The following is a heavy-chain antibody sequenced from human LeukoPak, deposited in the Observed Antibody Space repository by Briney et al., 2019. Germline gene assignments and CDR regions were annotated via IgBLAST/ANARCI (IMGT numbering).Heavy chain of an antibody. D-gene: IGHD6-19*01. CDR3: ARPSNNSGWYFPFDY. CDR2: IEQGGSEK. Sequence: PGGSLRLSCAASGFTFSSYWMSWVRQAPGKGLEWVANIEQGGSEKYYVDSVKGRFTISRDNAKNSLYLQMNSLRAEDTAIYYCARPSNNSGWYFPFDYWGQGTLVTVSS. J-gene: IGHJ4*02. CDR1: GFTFSSYW. V-gene: IGHV3-7*01.